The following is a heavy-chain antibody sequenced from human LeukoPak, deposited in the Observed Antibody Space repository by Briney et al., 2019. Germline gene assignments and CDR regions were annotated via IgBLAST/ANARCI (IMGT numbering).Heavy chain of an antibody. J-gene: IGHJ3*02. V-gene: IGHV4-34*01. CDR2: IYHSGST. Sequence: PSETLSLTCAVYGGSLSGYYWSWIRQPPGKGLEWIGEIYHSGSTNYNPSLKSRVTISVDTSKNQFSLKLSSVTAAHTAVYYCARVLDGIVVVVAATDDAFDIWGQGTMVTVSS. D-gene: IGHD2-15*01. CDR3: ARVLDGIVVVVAATDDAFDI. CDR1: GGSLSGYY.